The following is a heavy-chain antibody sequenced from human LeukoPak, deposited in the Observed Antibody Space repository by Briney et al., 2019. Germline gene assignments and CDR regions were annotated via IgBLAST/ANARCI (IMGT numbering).Heavy chain of an antibody. J-gene: IGHJ6*02. CDR1: GGTFSSYG. D-gene: IGHD3-22*01. V-gene: IGHV1-69*06. CDR3: ARTNYYDSSGYQGAGTYYYGMDV. CDR2: IIPIFGTA. Sequence: ASVKVSCKASGGTFSSYGISWVRQAPGQGLEWMGRIIPIFGTATYAQKFQGRVTITADKFTSTAYMEVSSLRSEDTAVYYCARTNYYDSSGYQGAGTYYYGMDVWGQGTTVTVSS.